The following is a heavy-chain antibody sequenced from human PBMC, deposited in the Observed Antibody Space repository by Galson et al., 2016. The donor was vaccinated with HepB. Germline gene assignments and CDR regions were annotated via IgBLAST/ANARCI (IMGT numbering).Heavy chain of an antibody. J-gene: IGHJ5*02. CDR2: IKNKADGGTT. D-gene: IGHD3-22*01. Sequence: SLRLSCAASGFTFTNAWMNWVRQAPGKGLEWVGRIKNKADGGTTDYAAPVKGRFTISRDDSKNRLYLQMDSLKPEDTAVYYCTTTYYSDGSVPWGQGTLVTVSS. CDR3: TTTYYSDGSVP. CDR1: GFTFTNAW. V-gene: IGHV3-15*01.